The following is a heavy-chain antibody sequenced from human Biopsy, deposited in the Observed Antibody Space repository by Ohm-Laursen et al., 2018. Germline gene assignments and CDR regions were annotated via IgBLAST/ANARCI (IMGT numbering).Heavy chain of an antibody. V-gene: IGHV4-61*01. J-gene: IGHJ4*02. D-gene: IGHD2/OR15-2a*01. Sequence: SETLSLTCALSGYSIIPSGPENWSWIRQPPGQGLQYIGFIYSGGNTNYNPSLRSRVTMSVDTSKNQFSLRLNSVAAADTAVYYCARGMRTTGWPYFDYWDQGILVTVSS. CDR3: ARGMRTTGWPYFDY. CDR2: IYSGGNT. CDR1: GYSIIPSGPEN.